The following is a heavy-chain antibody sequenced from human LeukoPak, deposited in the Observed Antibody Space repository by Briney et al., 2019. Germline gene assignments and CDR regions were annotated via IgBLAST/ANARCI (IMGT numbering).Heavy chain of an antibody. J-gene: IGHJ4*02. Sequence: GRSLRLSCAASGFTFSRYGMHWVRQTPGKGLEWVAVISYDASNKYYADSVKGRFTISRDNSKNTLYLQMNSLRAGDTAVYYCAKSHGYSYGFDYWGQGTLVTVSS. CDR2: ISYDASNK. D-gene: IGHD5-18*01. CDR3: AKSHGYSYGFDY. CDR1: GFTFSRYG. V-gene: IGHV3-30*18.